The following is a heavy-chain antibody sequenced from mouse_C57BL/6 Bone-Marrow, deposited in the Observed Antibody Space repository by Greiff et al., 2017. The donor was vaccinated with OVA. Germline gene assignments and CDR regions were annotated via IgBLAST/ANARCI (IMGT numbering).Heavy chain of an antibody. CDR1: GFTFTDYY. J-gene: IGHJ3*01. V-gene: IGHV7-3*01. D-gene: IGHD1-1*01. CDR3: ARYGDGSSYVRLAY. Sequence: EVQGVESGGGLVQPGGSLSLSCAASGFTFTDYYMSWVRQPPGKALEWLGFIRNKANGYTTEYSASVKGRFTISRDNSQSILYLQMNALRAEDSATYYCARYGDGSSYVRLAYWGQGTLVTVSA. CDR2: IRNKANGYTT.